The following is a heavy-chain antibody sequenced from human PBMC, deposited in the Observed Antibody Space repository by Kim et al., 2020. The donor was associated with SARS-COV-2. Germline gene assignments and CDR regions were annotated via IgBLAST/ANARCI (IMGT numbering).Heavy chain of an antibody. V-gene: IGHV4-34*01. J-gene: IGHJ6*02. CDR1: GGSFRDYY. CDR2: INDDGET. D-gene: IGHD3-10*01. Sequence: SETLSLTCAVYGGSFRDYYWSWIRQPLPVQGLEWIGGINDDGETNKNPSLNNRVSMSVDTSRNQFTLKLTSVTAADAATYYCARDKKGRRPFYGEFPYGMDVWGQGTTVTVAS. CDR3: ARDKKGRRPFYGEFPYGMDV.